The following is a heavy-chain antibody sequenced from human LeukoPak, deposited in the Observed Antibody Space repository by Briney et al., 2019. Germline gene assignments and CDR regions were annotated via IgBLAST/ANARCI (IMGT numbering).Heavy chain of an antibody. D-gene: IGHD1-7*01. CDR1: GFTFSSYG. J-gene: IGHJ6*02. Sequence: GGSLRLSCAASGFTFSSYGMHWVRQAPGKGLEWVAVIWYDGSNRYYADSVKGRFTISRDTSKNTLYLQMNSLRAEDTAVYYCARYARTRNYYYYYGMDVWGQGTTVTVSS. V-gene: IGHV3-33*01. CDR2: IWYDGSNR. CDR3: ARYARTRNYYYYYGMDV.